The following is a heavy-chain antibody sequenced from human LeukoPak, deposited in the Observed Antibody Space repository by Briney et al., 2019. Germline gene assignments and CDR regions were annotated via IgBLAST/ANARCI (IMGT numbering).Heavy chain of an antibody. CDR3: ARDAHDIVVVPAAILDRIISGYYYYGVDV. D-gene: IGHD2-2*02. V-gene: IGHV1-18*01. Sequence: ASVKVSCKASGYTFTSYGISWVRQAPGQGLEWMGWISAYNGNTNYAQKLQGRVTMTTDTSTSTAYMELRSLRSDDTAVYYCARDAHDIVVVPAAILDRIISGYYYYGVDVWGQGTTVTVSS. J-gene: IGHJ6*02. CDR2: ISAYNGNT. CDR1: GYTFTSYG.